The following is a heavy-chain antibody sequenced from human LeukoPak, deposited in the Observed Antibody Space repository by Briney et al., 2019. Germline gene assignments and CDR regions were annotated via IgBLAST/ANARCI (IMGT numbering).Heavy chain of an antibody. CDR3: ASLWYYDSSVYYGADY. CDR1: GYSISSGYY. J-gene: IGHJ4*02. D-gene: IGHD3-22*01. Sequence: SETLSLTCTVSGYSISSGYYWGWIRQPPGKGLEWIGSIYHSGSTYYNPSLKSRVTISVDTSKNQFSLKLSSVTAADTAVYYCASLWYYDSSVYYGADYWGQGTLVTVS. CDR2: IYHSGST. V-gene: IGHV4-38-2*02.